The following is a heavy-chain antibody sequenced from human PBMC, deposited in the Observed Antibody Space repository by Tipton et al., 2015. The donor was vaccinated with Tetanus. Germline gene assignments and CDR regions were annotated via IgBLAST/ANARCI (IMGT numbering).Heavy chain of an antibody. J-gene: IGHJ4*02. Sequence: SLRLSCEVSGFNVSVYGMHWVRQAPGRGLEWVAVSWYDGTDKYYADSVKGRFTISRDNSKNTLYLQMNSLRAEDTAVYYCAREADCSGGSCFSGDFDNWGQGTQVTVSS. V-gene: IGHV3-33*01. CDR3: AREADCSGGSCFSGDFDN. CDR1: GFNVSVYG. D-gene: IGHD2-15*01. CDR2: SWYDGTDK.